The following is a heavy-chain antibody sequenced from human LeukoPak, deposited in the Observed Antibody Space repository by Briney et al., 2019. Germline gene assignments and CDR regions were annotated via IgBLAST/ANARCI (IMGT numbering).Heavy chain of an antibody. V-gene: IGHV4-30-4*01. CDR3: ASLETHYGDYEGGL. J-gene: IGHJ2*01. D-gene: IGHD4-17*01. CDR2: IYYSGSI. CDR1: GGSISSGDYY. Sequence: SETLSLTCTVSGGSISSGDYYWSWIRQPPGKGLEWIGYIYYSGSIYYNPSLKSRVTISVDTSKNQFSLKLSSVTAADTAVYYCASLETHYGDYEGGLWGRGTLVTVSS.